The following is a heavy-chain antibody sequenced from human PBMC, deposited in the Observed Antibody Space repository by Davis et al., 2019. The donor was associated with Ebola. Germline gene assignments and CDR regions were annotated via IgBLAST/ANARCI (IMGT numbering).Heavy chain of an antibody. CDR2: ISGCFGSA. J-gene: IGHJ4*02. CDR3: ARVGIAAAGTHY. CDR1: GFTFSSYA. Sequence: GGSLRLSCAASGFTFSSYAMSWVRQAPGKGLEWVSGISGCFGSAYYADSVKGRFTISRDNSKNTLYLQMNSLRAEDTAVYYCARVGIAAAGTHYWGQGTLVTVSS. V-gene: IGHV3-23*01. D-gene: IGHD6-13*01.